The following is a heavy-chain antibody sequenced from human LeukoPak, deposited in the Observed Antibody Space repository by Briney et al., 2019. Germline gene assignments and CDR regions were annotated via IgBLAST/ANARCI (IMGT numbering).Heavy chain of an antibody. CDR1: GGSISSYY. CDR2: IYTSGST. D-gene: IGHD1-26*01. J-gene: IGHJ3*02. Sequence: PSETLSLTCTVSGGSISSYYWSWIRQPAGKGLEWIGRIYTSGSTNYNPSLKSRVTISVDTSKNQFSLKLSSVTAADTAVYYCASTFTWELLRCGAFDIWAKGQWSPSLQ. CDR3: ASTFTWELLRCGAFDI. V-gene: IGHV4-4*07.